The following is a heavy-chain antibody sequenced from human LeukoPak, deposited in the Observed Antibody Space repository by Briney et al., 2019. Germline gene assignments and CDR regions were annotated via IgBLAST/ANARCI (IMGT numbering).Heavy chain of an antibody. D-gene: IGHD6-13*01. V-gene: IGHV3-74*01. Sequence: GGSLRLSCAASEFPFSSHWMYWVRQAPGKGLVWVARLSGDGSTTRHADSVKGRFTISRDNAKSTLYLKMESLRGEKTALYYCARGIASSRSVAIDLWGRGTLVVVSS. CDR1: EFPFSSHW. J-gene: IGHJ4*02. CDR3: ARGIASSRSVAIDL. CDR2: LSGDGSTT.